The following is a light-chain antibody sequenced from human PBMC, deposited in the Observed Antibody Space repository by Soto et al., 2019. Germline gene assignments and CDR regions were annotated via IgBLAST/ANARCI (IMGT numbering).Light chain of an antibody. Sequence: DIQMTPSPSTLSASVGDRVTITCRASQSINAWLAWYQQKPGKAPKLLIYDVSTLDSGVPSRFSGSASGTEFTLTISDLESDDFATYYCQQYHRYSTFGQGTKVDIK. CDR1: QSINAW. J-gene: IGKJ1*01. CDR2: DVS. V-gene: IGKV1-5*01. CDR3: QQYHRYST.